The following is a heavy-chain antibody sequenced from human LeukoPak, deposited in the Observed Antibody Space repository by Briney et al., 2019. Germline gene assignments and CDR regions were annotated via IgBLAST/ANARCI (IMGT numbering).Heavy chain of an antibody. CDR1: GFTFSSYS. J-gene: IGHJ4*02. CDR3: ARAGVPATCAPDY. Sequence: GGSLRLSCAASGFTFSSYSMNWVRQAPGKGLEWVSSISSSSSYIYYADSVKGQFTISRDNAKNSLYLQMNSLRAEDTAVYYCARAGVPATCAPDYWGQGTLVTVSS. D-gene: IGHD3-3*01. V-gene: IGHV3-21*04. CDR2: ISSSSSYI.